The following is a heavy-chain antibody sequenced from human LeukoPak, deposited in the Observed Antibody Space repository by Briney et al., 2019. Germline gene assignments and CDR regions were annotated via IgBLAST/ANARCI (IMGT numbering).Heavy chain of an antibody. D-gene: IGHD2-15*01. Sequence: GGSLRLSCAASGFTFSSYSMNWVRQAPGKGLEWVSSISSSSSYIYYADSVKGRFTISRDNAKNSLYLQMDSLRAEDTAVYYCAKSGLNRFDYWGQGTLVTVSS. CDR3: AKSGLNRFDY. V-gene: IGHV3-21*01. J-gene: IGHJ4*02. CDR2: ISSSSSYI. CDR1: GFTFSSYS.